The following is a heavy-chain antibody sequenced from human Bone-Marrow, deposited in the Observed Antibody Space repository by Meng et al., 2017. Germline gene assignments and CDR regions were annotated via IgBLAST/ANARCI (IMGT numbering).Heavy chain of an antibody. CDR3: ARDRGGSGSEFYYYYGKDV. CDR2: ISSSSSDI. CDR1: GFTFNSHA. D-gene: IGHD3-10*01. J-gene: IGHJ6*02. V-gene: IGHV3-21*01. Sequence: GEALKTSRAASGFTFNSHAMNLVRHAAGKGLEWVLSISSSSSDINYEDSVKGRFTISRDDAKNSLYQQINSRRAEDTAVYYCARDRGGSGSEFYYYYGKDVWGQGTTVTVSS.